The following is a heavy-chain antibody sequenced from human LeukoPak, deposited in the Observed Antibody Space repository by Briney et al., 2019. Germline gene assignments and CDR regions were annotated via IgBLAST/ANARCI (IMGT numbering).Heavy chain of an antibody. J-gene: IGHJ4*02. V-gene: IGHV3-30-3*01. CDR1: GFTLSSYA. D-gene: IGHD3-10*01. CDR3: ARDWAGGPHDY. CDR2: ISYDGSNK. Sequence: PGGSLRLSCAASGFTLSSYAMHWVRQAPGKGLEWVAVISYDGSNKYYADSVKGRFTTSRDNSKNTLYLQMNSLRAEDTAVYYCARDWAGGPHDYWGQGTLVTVSS.